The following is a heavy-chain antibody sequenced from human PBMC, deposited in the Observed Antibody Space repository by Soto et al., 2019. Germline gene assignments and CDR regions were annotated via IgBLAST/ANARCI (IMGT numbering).Heavy chain of an antibody. CDR2: IWYDGSNK. CDR1: GFTFSSYG. V-gene: IGHV3-33*01. D-gene: IGHD2-15*01. J-gene: IGHJ2*01. Sequence: PGGSLRLSCAASGFTFSSYGMHWVRQAPGKGLEWVAVIWYDGSNKYYADSVKGRFTISRDNSKNTLYLQMNSLRAEDTAVYYCARDRYCSGGSCLTDWYFDLWGRGTLVTVSS. CDR3: ARDRYCSGGSCLTDWYFDL.